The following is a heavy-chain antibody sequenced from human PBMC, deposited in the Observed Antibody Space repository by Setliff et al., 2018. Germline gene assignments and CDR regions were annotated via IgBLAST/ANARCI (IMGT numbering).Heavy chain of an antibody. CDR3: AREPATIGEFPLYYFDK. D-gene: IGHD3-10*01. J-gene: IGHJ4*02. CDR2: FHTGGAT. V-gene: IGHV4-61*09. CDR1: GGSISSGGFY. Sequence: NPSETLSLTCSVSGGSISSGGFYWSWIRQSAGRGLEWIGHFHTGGATDYNLSLKSRVTISLDSSKNQFSLRLSSVTAADAAVYFCAREPATIGEFPLYYFDKWGQGIPVTVSS.